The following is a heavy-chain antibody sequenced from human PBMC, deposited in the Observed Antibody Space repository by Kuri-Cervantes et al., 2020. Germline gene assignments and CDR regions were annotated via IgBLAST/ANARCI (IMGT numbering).Heavy chain of an antibody. D-gene: IGHD1-26*01. CDR1: GFTFSSSW. J-gene: IGHJ2*01. V-gene: IGHV3-52*01. CDR3: ARIVGWYFDL. CDR2: IKCDGSEK. Sequence: GESLKISCAASGFTFSSSWMHWVCQAPEKGLEWVADIKCDGSEKYYVDSMKGRFTISRDNAKNSLYLQLNSLRAEDTAVYYCARIVGWYFDLRGRGTLVTVSS.